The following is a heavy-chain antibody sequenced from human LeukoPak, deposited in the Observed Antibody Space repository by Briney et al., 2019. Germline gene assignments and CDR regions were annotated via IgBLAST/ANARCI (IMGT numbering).Heavy chain of an antibody. Sequence: GGSLRLSCAASGFTFSDYYMSWVRQAPGKGLEWVSAISGSGGSTYYADSVKGRFTISRDNSKNTLYLQMNSLRAEDTAVYYCAKDSPYGDYVSYFDYWGQGTLVTVSS. CDR2: ISGSGGST. CDR1: GFTFSDYY. CDR3: AKDSPYGDYVSYFDY. V-gene: IGHV3-23*01. D-gene: IGHD4-17*01. J-gene: IGHJ4*02.